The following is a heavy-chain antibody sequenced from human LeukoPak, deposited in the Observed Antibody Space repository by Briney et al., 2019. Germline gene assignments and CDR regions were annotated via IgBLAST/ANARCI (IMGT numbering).Heavy chain of an antibody. J-gene: IGHJ4*02. V-gene: IGHV4-34*01. CDR3: ARGFYRGWYSW. CDR2: INHSGST. CDR1: GGSFGGNY. D-gene: IGHD6-19*01. Sequence: SETLSLTCAVFGGSFGGNYWSWIRQPPGEGLEWIGEINHSGSTNYNPSLKSRLTISVDTSKNQFSLKLSSVTAADTAVYYCARGFYRGWYSWWGQGTLVTVSS.